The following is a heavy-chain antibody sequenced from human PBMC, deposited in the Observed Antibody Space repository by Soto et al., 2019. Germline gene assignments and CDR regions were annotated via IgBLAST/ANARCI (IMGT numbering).Heavy chain of an antibody. CDR3: ARHVADILTGYTYYFDS. J-gene: IGHJ4*02. D-gene: IGHD3-9*01. Sequence: QLQLQESGPGLVKPSETLSLTCTVSGGSISSSSYYWGWIRQPPGTGLAWIGRVYYSGRTYYHPCRKSRVTIAVETSQTQFSLKRSSVTAADTAVYYCARHVADILTGYTYYFDSGGQGTQVAVSS. CDR2: VYYSGRT. CDR1: GGSISSSSYY. V-gene: IGHV4-39*01.